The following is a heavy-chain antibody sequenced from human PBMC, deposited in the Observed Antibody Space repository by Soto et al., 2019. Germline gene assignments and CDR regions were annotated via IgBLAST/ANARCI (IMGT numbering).Heavy chain of an antibody. CDR2: ISSDGKTT. CDR1: GFTSSRYG. Sequence: GSLKLSCVFSGFTSSRYGIHWVRQAPGKGLEWVGVISSDGKTTYYADSVKGRFTISRDNSKNTLYLQMDSLRREDTAVYYCAKEIAVAGDLDYWGHGTLVTVSS. D-gene: IGHD6-19*01. CDR3: AKEIAVAGDLDY. V-gene: IGHV3-30*18. J-gene: IGHJ4*01.